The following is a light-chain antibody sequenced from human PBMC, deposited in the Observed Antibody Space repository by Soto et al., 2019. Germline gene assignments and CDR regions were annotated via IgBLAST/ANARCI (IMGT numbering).Light chain of an antibody. CDR2: DVS. V-gene: IGLV2-11*01. CDR1: SSDVGGYNY. CDR3: CSYAGSYAVV. J-gene: IGLJ2*01. Sequence: QSALTQPRSVSGSPGQSVTISCTGTSSDVGGYNYVSWYQQHPGKAPKLMIYDVSKRPSGVPDRFSGSKSGNTASLTFSGLQAEDEADYYCCSYAGSYAVVFGGGTQLTVL.